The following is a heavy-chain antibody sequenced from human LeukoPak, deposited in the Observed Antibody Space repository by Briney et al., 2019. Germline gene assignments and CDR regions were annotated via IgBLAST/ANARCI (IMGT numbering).Heavy chain of an antibody. CDR2: VSSSSSTI. J-gene: IGHJ3*02. D-gene: IGHD2-2*01. CDR1: GFTFSSYS. V-gene: IGHV3-48*04. Sequence: GGSLRLSCAASGFTFSSYSMNWVRQAPGKGLEWVSYVSSSSSTIYYADSVKGRFTISSDNAKNSLYLQMNSLRAEDTAVYYCARDRSRDCSSTSCYLAADAFDIWGQGTMVTVSS. CDR3: ARDRSRDCSSTSCYLAADAFDI.